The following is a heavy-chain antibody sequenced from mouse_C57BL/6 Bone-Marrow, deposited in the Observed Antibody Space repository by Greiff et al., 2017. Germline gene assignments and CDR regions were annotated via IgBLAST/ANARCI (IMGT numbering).Heavy chain of an antibody. CDR2: INPYNGGT. V-gene: IGHV1-19*01. CDR1: GYTFTDYY. CDR3: ARGGFYYGSSPYWYVDV. D-gene: IGHD1-1*01. Sequence: VQLQQSGPVLVKPGASVKMSCKASGYTFTDYYMNWVKQSHGKSLEWIGVINPYNGGTSYNQKFKGKATLTVDKSSRTAYLELNSLTAEDSAVYYCARGGFYYGSSPYWYVDVWGTGTTVTVSS. J-gene: IGHJ1*03.